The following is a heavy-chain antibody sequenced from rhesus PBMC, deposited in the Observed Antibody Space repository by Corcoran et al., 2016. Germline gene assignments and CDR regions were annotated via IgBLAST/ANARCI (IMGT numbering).Heavy chain of an antibody. J-gene: IGHJ4*01. CDR2: IDGNIAGT. CDR1: GGSISGSF. Sequence: QLQLQESGPGLVKPSETLSLTCAVSGGSISGSFWLWIRQPPGKGLAWIGNIDGNIAGTNYNPSLKSRVTISNDTSKNQCSLKLSSVTAADTAVYYCARGRYSGYRYDYWGQGVLVTVSS. D-gene: IGHD5-24*01. CDR3: ARGRYSGYRYDY. V-gene: IGHV4-81*01.